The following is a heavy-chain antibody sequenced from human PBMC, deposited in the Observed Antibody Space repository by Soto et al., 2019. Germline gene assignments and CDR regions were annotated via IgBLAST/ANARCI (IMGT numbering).Heavy chain of an antibody. V-gene: IGHV4-4*02. CDR3: ATSSLSGMPV. CDR1: GGSISRSRR. J-gene: IGHJ6*02. Sequence: PSETLSLSCAVSGGSISRSRRWSWVRQPPGKGLESIGEIYHSGSTNYNPSLKSRVTISVDKSKNQFSLKLSSVTASETAVYYCATSSLSGMPVWGHGTTVTVS. D-gene: IGHD2-2*01. CDR2: IYHSGST.